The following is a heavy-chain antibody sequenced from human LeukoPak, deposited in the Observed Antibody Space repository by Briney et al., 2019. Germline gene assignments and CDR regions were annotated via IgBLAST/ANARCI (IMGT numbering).Heavy chain of an antibody. D-gene: IGHD6-19*01. V-gene: IGHV1-69*13. CDR3: VAAVAGSQTLNDY. J-gene: IGHJ4*02. Sequence: ASVKVSCKASGGTVSSYAISWVRQAPGQGLEWMGGIIPIFGTANYAQKFQGRVTITADESTSTAYMELSSLRSEDTAVYYCVAAVAGSQTLNDYWGQGTLVTVSS. CDR2: IIPIFGTA. CDR1: GGTVSSYA.